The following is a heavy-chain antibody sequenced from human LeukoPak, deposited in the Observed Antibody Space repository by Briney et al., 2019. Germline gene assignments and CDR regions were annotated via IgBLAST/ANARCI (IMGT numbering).Heavy chain of an antibody. CDR1: GFTFSSYW. J-gene: IGHJ4*02. CDR3: ARDSYDSSGYYYQFDY. CDR2: INSDGSST. D-gene: IGHD3-22*01. Sequence: GGSLRLSCAASGFTFSSYWMLWVRQAPGKGLVGVSRINSDGSSTSYADSVKGRFNISRDNAKNTLYLQMNSLRAADTAVYYCARDSYDSSGYYYQFDYWGQGTLVTVSS. V-gene: IGHV3-74*01.